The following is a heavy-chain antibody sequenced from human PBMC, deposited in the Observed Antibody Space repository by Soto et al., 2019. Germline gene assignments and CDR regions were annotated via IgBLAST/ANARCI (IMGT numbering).Heavy chain of an antibody. J-gene: IGHJ4*02. CDR2: IKQDGSEK. CDR3: AREGRSGYYLGYPGDY. D-gene: IGHD3-3*01. V-gene: IGHV3-7*01. Sequence: GGSLRLSCAASGFTFSSYWMSWVRQAPGKGLEWVANIKQDGSEKYYVDSVKGRFTISRDNAKNSLYLQMNSLRAEDTAVYYCAREGRSGYYLGYPGDYWGQGTLVTVSS. CDR1: GFTFSSYW.